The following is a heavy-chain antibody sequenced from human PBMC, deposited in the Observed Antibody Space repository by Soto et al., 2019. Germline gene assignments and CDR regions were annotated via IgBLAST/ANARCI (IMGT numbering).Heavy chain of an antibody. V-gene: IGHV4-38-2*02. CDR2: IHHTGGT. J-gene: IGHJ4*02. CDR3: ARDTGGYVWGSYRLYYFDY. D-gene: IGHD3-16*02. Sequence: PSETLSLTCAVSGYSITSGYYWGWIRQPPGKGLEWMGTIHHTGGTYYNPSLKSRVSMSIDTSKNQFSLKLSSVTAADTAVYYCARDTGGYVWGSYRLYYFDYWGQGTLVTVSS. CDR1: GYSITSGYY.